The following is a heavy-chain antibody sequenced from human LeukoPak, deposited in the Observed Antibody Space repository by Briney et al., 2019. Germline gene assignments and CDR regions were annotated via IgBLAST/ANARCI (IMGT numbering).Heavy chain of an antibody. Sequence: KSGGSLRLSCAASGFTFSSYSMTWVRQAPGKGLEWVSSISSSSSYIYYADSVKGRFTISRDNAKNSLYLQMNSLRAEDTAVYYCARATYSTDAFDIWGQGTMVTVSS. CDR1: GFTFSSYS. CDR3: ARATYSTDAFDI. D-gene: IGHD6-13*01. V-gene: IGHV3-21*01. J-gene: IGHJ3*02. CDR2: ISSSSSYI.